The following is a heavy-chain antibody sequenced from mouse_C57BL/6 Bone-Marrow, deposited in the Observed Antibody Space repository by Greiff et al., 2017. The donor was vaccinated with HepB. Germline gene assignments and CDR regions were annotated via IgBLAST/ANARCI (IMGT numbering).Heavy chain of an antibody. CDR3: VRRGSSSSYWYFDV. Sequence: EVKLMESGGGLVQPKGSLKLSCAASGFSFNTYAMNWVRQAPGKGLEWVARIRSKSNNYATYYADSVKDRFTISRDDSESMLYLQMNNLKTEDTAMYYCVRRGSSSSYWYFDVWGTGTTVTVSS. CDR2: IRSKSNNYAT. CDR1: GFSFNTYA. V-gene: IGHV10-1*01. J-gene: IGHJ1*03. D-gene: IGHD1-1*01.